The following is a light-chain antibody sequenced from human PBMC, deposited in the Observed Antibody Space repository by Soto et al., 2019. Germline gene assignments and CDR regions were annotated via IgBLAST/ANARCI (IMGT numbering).Light chain of an antibody. J-gene: IGKJ2*02. CDR1: QSVSSN. Sequence: DIVMTQSPGTLSVSPGERATLSCRASQSVSSNLAWYQQKPGQAPRLLIYDASTSATGIPARFSGSGSGTDFTLSISSLQSEDFAVYFCQQYNTWPPCTFGQGTKLEI. CDR3: QQYNTWPPCT. V-gene: IGKV3-15*01. CDR2: DAS.